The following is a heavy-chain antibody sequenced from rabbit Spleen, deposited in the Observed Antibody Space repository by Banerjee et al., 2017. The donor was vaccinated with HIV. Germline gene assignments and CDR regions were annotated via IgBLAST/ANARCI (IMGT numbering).Heavy chain of an antibody. CDR1: GFSLSSSYY. J-gene: IGHJ4*01. CDR2: INAGSSANT. CDR3: ARSYGDSGYSSYYL. Sequence: QSLEESGGDLVKPGASLTLTCTASGFSLSSSYYMCWVRQAPGKGLEWIACINAGSSANTSVATWAKGRFTISKTSSTTVTLQMTSLTAADTATYFCARSYGDSGYSSYYLWGPGTLVTVS. V-gene: IGHV1S40*01. D-gene: IGHD1-1*01.